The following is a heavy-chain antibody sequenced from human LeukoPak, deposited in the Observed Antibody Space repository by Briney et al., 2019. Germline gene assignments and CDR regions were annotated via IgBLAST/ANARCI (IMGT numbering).Heavy chain of an antibody. CDR1: GFTFSSYW. Sequence: PGGSLRLSCAASGFTFSSYWMSWVRQAPGKGLEWVANIKRDGSEKYYVDSVKGRFTISRDNAKNSLYLQMNSLRAEDTAVYYCARDSSSWYGYYYMDVWGKGTTVTVSS. D-gene: IGHD6-13*01. V-gene: IGHV3-7*01. CDR2: IKRDGSEK. CDR3: ARDSSSWYGYYYMDV. J-gene: IGHJ6*03.